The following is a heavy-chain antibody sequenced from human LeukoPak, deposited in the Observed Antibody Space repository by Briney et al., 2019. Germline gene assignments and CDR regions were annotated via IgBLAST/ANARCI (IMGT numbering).Heavy chain of an antibody. CDR3: ARDSHLPYCGGDCYPDH. CDR1: GGSISNYY. Sequence: TSETLSLTCTVSGGSISNYYWSWIRQPAGKGLECIGRIYTSGSTNYNASLKSRVTMSVDTSKNQFSLKLSSVTAADTAVYYCARDSHLPYCGGDCYPDHWGQGTLVTVSS. D-gene: IGHD2-21*02. V-gene: IGHV4-4*07. CDR2: IYTSGST. J-gene: IGHJ4*02.